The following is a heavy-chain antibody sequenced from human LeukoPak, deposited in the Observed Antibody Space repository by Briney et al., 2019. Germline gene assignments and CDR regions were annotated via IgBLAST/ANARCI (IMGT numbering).Heavy chain of an antibody. CDR3: ARDYMVTTWKKYYFDY. CDR1: GFTFSSYS. V-gene: IGHV3-21*01. J-gene: IGHJ4*02. Sequence: GESLRLSCAASGFTFSSYSMNWVRQAPGKGLEWVSSISSSSSYIYYADSVKGRFTISRDNAKNSLYLQMNSLRAEDTAVYYCARDYMVTTWKKYYFDYWGQGTLVTVSS. D-gene: IGHD5-18*01. CDR2: ISSSSSYI.